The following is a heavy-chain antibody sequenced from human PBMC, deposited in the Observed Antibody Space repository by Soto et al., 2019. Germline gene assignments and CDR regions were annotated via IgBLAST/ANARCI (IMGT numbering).Heavy chain of an antibody. Sequence: QMQLVQSGPEVKKPGTSVKVSCKASGFTFTSSAVQWVRQARGQRLEWIGWIVVGSGNTNYAQKFQERVTITRDMSTSTAYMELSSLRSEETAVYYCAAVGRTTVTTGYYYYGMDVWGQGTTVTVSS. D-gene: IGHD4-17*01. CDR2: IVVGSGNT. CDR3: AAVGRTTVTTGYYYYGMDV. J-gene: IGHJ6*02. V-gene: IGHV1-58*01. CDR1: GFTFTSSA.